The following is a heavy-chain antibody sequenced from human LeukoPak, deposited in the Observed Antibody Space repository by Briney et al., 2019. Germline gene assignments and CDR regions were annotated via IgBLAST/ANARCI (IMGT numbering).Heavy chain of an antibody. V-gene: IGHV1-2*02. Sequence: GASVKVSCKASGYTFTGYYMHWVRQAPGQGLEWMGWINPNSGGTNYAQKFQGRVTMTRDTSISTAYMELSRLISDDTAVYYCARTRITIFGAMVSYYMDVWGKGTTVTVSS. CDR2: INPNSGGT. CDR3: ARTRITIFGAMVSYYMDV. D-gene: IGHD3-3*01. CDR1: GYTFTGYY. J-gene: IGHJ6*03.